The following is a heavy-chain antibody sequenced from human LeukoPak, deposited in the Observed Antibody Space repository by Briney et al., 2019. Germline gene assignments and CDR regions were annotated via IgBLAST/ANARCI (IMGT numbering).Heavy chain of an antibody. CDR3: ARDGSYDDYEHYYMDV. Sequence: GESLKISCKGSGYSFTSYWIGWVRQMPGKGLEWMGIIYPGDSDTRYSPSFQGQVTISADKSISTAYLQWSSLKASDTAMYYCARDGSYDDYEHYYMDVWGKGTTVTVSS. CDR1: GYSFTSYW. V-gene: IGHV5-51*01. D-gene: IGHD4-17*01. J-gene: IGHJ6*03. CDR2: IYPGDSDT.